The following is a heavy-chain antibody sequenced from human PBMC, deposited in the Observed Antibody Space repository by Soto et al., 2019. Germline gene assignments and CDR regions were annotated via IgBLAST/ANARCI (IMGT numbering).Heavy chain of an antibody. D-gene: IGHD1-1*01. V-gene: IGHV3-21*02. J-gene: IGHJ3*01. Sequence: EVELVESGGGLVKPGGSLRLSCGASGFTFNSYSVNWVRQAPGKGLEWVASISSGSVHIDFADSVKGRFTISRDEVTNSVSLQMDSLRVEDTGIYYCARYDAFKAFDLWGQGTMVTVSS. CDR2: ISSGSVHI. CDR1: GFTFNSYS. CDR3: ARYDAFKAFDL.